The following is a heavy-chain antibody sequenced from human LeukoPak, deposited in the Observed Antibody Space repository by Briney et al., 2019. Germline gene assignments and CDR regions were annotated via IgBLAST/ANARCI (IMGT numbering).Heavy chain of an antibody. D-gene: IGHD6-13*01. J-gene: IGHJ4*02. Sequence: PSETLSLTXTVSGGSIRSYYWSWIRQSAGKGLEWIGRIYTSGSTNYNPSLKSRVTMSVDTSKNQFSLKLSSVTAADTAVYYCARTSSWYEDPFDYWGQGTLVTVSS. CDR2: IYTSGST. V-gene: IGHV4-4*07. CDR1: GGSIRSYY. CDR3: ARTSSWYEDPFDY.